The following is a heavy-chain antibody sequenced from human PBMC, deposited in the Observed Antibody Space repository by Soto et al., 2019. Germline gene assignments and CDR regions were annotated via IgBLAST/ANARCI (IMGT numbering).Heavy chain of an antibody. D-gene: IGHD3-10*01. Sequence: EVPLVESGGGLVQPGGSLRLSRVASGFTFSDYWMNWVRQGPGKGLEWGANIEQDGSEGNYVDYVKGRFTISRDNDKNSLHLAINSLRDEDTTIYYCVRSSGWTGDYWGQGILVTVSS. J-gene: IGHJ4*02. V-gene: IGHV3-7*04. CDR2: IEQDGSEG. CDR1: GFTFSDYW. CDR3: VRSSGWTGDY.